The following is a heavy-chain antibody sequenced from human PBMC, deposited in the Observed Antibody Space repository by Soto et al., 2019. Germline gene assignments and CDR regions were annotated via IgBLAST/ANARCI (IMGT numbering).Heavy chain of an antibody. Sequence: QVQLVQSGAEVENPGASVKVSCKASGYTFSNFGINWVRQAPGQGLEWMGWITPYNGNANYAQKYQDRLTVTTDTSTNTTYLELRSLRSHYTDVYFCARARMYSGVYHDYWGQGTLVTAAS. CDR2: ITPYNGNA. CDR3: ARARMYSGVYHDY. CDR1: GYTFSNFG. J-gene: IGHJ4*02. D-gene: IGHD1-26*01. V-gene: IGHV1-18*04.